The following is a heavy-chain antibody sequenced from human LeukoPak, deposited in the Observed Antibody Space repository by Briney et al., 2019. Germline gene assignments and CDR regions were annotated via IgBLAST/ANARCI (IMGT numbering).Heavy chain of an antibody. Sequence: QPGRSLRLSCAASGFTFSSYSMTWVRQAPGKGLEWVSYISSSSSTIYYAGSVKGRFTISRDNAKNSLYLQMNSLRAEDTAVYYCARATSSSWSYYYYGMDVWGQGTTVTVSS. CDR3: ARATSSSWSYYYYGMDV. D-gene: IGHD6-13*01. CDR1: GFTFSSYS. J-gene: IGHJ6*02. CDR2: ISSSSSTI. V-gene: IGHV3-48*01.